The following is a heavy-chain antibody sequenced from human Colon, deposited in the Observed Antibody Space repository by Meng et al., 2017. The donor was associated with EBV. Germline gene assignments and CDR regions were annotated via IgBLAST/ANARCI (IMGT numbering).Heavy chain of an antibody. Sequence: GPLQEVGPGLVKRSGTLSLSCAVSGGSLSSRNWWSGVRQPPGKGLEWIGEIYHSGSTNYNPSLKSRVTISVDESKNQFSLRLSSVTAADTAVYYCARVGAYCGGDCYHPRWGQGTLVTVSS. V-gene: IGHV4-4*02. D-gene: IGHD2-21*02. CDR1: GGSLSSRNW. CDR3: ARVGAYCGGDCYHPR. J-gene: IGHJ4*02. CDR2: IYHSGST.